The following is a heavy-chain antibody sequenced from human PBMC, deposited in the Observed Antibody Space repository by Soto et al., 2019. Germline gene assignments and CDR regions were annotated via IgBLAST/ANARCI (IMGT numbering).Heavy chain of an antibody. Sequence: QVQLVQSGAEVKKPGASVKVSCKASGYTFTSYDTNWVRQATGQGLEWMGWMNPNSGNTGYAQKFQGRVTMTRNTSISTAYMELTSLRSEDTAVYYCARGGSAQQLVPLSYGMDVWGQGTTVKVSS. D-gene: IGHD6-13*01. CDR3: ARGGSAQQLVPLSYGMDV. V-gene: IGHV1-8*01. J-gene: IGHJ6*02. CDR2: MNPNSGNT. CDR1: GYTFTSYD.